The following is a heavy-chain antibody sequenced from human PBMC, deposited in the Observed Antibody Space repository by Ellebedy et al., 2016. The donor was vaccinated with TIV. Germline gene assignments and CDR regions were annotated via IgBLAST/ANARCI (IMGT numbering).Heavy chain of an antibody. Sequence: SETLSLXCTVSGGSISSYYWSWIRQPPGKGLEWIGYIYYSGSTNYNPSLKSRVTISVDTSKNQFSLKLSSVTAADTAVYYCARSLTILPYYFDYWGQGTLVTVSS. V-gene: IGHV4-59*01. J-gene: IGHJ4*02. CDR3: ARSLTILPYYFDY. D-gene: IGHD3-3*01. CDR1: GGSISSYY. CDR2: IYYSGST.